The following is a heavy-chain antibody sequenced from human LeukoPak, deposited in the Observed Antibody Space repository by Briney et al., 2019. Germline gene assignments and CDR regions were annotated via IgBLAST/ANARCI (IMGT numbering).Heavy chain of an antibody. CDR1: GFTFSSYS. CDR2: INSDGSST. CDR3: ARDKGSSGYYENWFDP. D-gene: IGHD3-22*01. V-gene: IGHV3-74*01. Sequence: GGSLRLSCAASGFTFSSYSMNWVRQAPGKGLVWVSRINSDGSSTSYADSVKGRFTISRDNAKNTLYLQMNSLRAEDTAVYYCARDKGSSGYYENWFDPWGQGTLVTVSS. J-gene: IGHJ5*02.